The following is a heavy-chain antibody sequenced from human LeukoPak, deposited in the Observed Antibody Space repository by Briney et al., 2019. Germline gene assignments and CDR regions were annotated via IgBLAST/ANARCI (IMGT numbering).Heavy chain of an antibody. CDR3: ARGQDYYDSSGYYLYYFDY. J-gene: IGHJ4*02. CDR1: GGSISSYY. V-gene: IGHV4-4*07. D-gene: IGHD3-22*01. Sequence: SETLSLTCTVSGGSISSYYWSWLRQPAGKGLEWIGRIYTSGSTNYNPSLKSRVTMSVDTSKNQFSLKLSSVTAADTAVYYCARGQDYYDSSGYYLYYFDYWGQGTLVTVSS. CDR2: IYTSGST.